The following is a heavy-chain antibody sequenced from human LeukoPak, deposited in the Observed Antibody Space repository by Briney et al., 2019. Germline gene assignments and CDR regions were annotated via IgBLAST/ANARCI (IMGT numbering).Heavy chain of an antibody. Sequence: SETLSLTCTVSGYSISSGYYWGWIRQPPGKGLEWIGSIYHSGSTYYNPSLKSRVTISVDTSKNQFSLKLSSVTAADTAVYYCARAYYYDSSGYYYTQTPNDYYYYYYMDVWGKGTTVTVSS. CDR2: IYHSGST. J-gene: IGHJ6*03. D-gene: IGHD3-22*01. V-gene: IGHV4-38-2*02. CDR3: ARAYYYDSSGYYYTQTPNDYYYYYYMDV. CDR1: GYSISSGYY.